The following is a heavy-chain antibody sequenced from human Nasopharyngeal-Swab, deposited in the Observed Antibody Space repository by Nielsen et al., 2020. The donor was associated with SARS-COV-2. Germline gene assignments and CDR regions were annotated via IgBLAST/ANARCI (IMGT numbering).Heavy chain of an antibody. D-gene: IGHD3-22*01. Sequence: SETLSLTCTVSGGSISSSSYYWGWIRQPPGKGLEWIGSIYYSGSTYYNPSLRSRVTISVDTSKNQFSLKLSSVTAADTAVYYCARVYYDSSGYYYYYYYYMDVWGKGTTVTVSS. CDR2: IYYSGST. V-gene: IGHV4-39*07. CDR3: ARVYYDSSGYYYYYYYYMDV. CDR1: GGSISSSSYY. J-gene: IGHJ6*03.